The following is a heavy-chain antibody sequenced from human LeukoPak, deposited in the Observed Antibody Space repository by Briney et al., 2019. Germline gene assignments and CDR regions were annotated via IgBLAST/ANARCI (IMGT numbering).Heavy chain of an antibody. Sequence: ETLSLTCAVSGGSISSSHWWSWVRQPPGKGLEWVASIKHDGSEKYYVDSVRGRFTISRDNTMNSLYLQMSSLRAEDTAVYYCATDRGWRTSGYYLYYFEYWGQGTLVTYSS. V-gene: IGHV3-7*01. CDR2: IKHDGSEK. CDR3: ATDRGWRTSGYYLYYFEY. CDR1: GGSISSSHW. J-gene: IGHJ4*02. D-gene: IGHD3-3*01.